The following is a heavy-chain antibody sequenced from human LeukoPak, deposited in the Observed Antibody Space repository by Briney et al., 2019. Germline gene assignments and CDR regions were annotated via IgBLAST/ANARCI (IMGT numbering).Heavy chain of an antibody. V-gene: IGHV3-15*01. D-gene: IGHD2-2*01. CDR2: IRSSSDGGTT. CDR3: TRMDYARFDP. Sequence: GGSLRLSCAASGLTVSNAWMSWVRQAPGKGLEWVGRIRSSSDGGTTDYAAPVKGRFTISRDDSEITLFLRMSSLETEDTAVYYCTRMDYARFDPWGQGTLVTVSS. J-gene: IGHJ5*02. CDR1: GLTVSNAW.